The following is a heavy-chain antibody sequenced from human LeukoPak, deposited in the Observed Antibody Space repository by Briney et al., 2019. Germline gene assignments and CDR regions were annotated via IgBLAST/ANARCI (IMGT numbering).Heavy chain of an antibody. Sequence: GGSLRLSCAASGFTFSSYSMNWVRQAPGKGLEWVSSISSSSSYIYYADSVKGRFTISRDNAKNSLYLQMNSLKTEDTAVYYCITDLGEWLGVFGYWGQGTLVTVSS. J-gene: IGHJ4*02. D-gene: IGHD3-10*01. CDR1: GFTFSSYS. CDR2: ISSSSSYI. V-gene: IGHV3-21*03. CDR3: ITDLGEWLGVFGY.